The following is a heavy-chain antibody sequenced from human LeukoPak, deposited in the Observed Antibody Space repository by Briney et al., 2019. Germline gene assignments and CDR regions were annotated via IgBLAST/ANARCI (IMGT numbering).Heavy chain of an antibody. CDR1: GYSFTNYW. CDR2: IYPGDSDT. J-gene: IGHJ6*02. CDR3: ARREDYGMDV. Sequence: GESLKISCKGSGYSFTNYWIGWVRQMPGKGLEWMGIIYPGDSDTLYSPSFEDQVTISADKSISTAYLQWSSLKASDTAMYYCARREDYGMDVWGQGTTVPVSS. V-gene: IGHV5-51*01.